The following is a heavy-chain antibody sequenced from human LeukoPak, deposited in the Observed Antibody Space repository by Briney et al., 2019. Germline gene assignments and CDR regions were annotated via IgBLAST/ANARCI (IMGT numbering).Heavy chain of an antibody. J-gene: IGHJ5*02. V-gene: IGHV3-23*01. CDR3: AKAFSAYENWPPNWFDP. CDR2: ISGSGGGT. D-gene: IGHD5-12*01. Sequence: GGSLRLSCAASGFTFSSYEMNWVRQAPGKGLEWVSAISGSGGGTYYADSVKGRLTISRDNSKNTLYLQMSSLRAEDTAVYYCAKAFSAYENWPPNWFDPWGQGTLVTVSS. CDR1: GFTFSSYE.